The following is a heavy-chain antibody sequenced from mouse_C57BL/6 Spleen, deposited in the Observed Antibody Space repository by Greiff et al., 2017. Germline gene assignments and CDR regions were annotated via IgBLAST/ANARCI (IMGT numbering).Heavy chain of an antibody. Sequence: QVQLKQPGAELVKPGASVKLSCKASGYTFTSYWMQWVKQRPGQGLEWIGEIDPSDSYTNYNQKFKGKATLTVDTSSSTAYMQLSSLTSEDSAVYYCARGSYRHFDVWGTGTTVTVSS. J-gene: IGHJ1*03. V-gene: IGHV1-50*01. CDR1: GYTFTSYW. CDR2: IDPSDSYT. CDR3: ARGSYRHFDV.